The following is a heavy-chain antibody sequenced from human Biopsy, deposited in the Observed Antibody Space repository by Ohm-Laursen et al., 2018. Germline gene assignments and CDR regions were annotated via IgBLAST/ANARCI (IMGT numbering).Heavy chain of an antibody. CDR1: GDSVTKYY. CDR2: IYYSVMT. V-gene: IGHV4-59*02. J-gene: IGHJ6*02. CDR3: ARDSGILNYGSFKCCHDYGMIV. D-gene: IGHD4-17*01. Sequence: SDTLSLTCTVSGDSVTKYYWSWIRQPPGKGLEWIGHIYYSVMTNYNPSLQSRVSISVDTSRNQVSLTLSSVTAADTAVYYCARDSGILNYGSFKCCHDYGMIVWGQGTKVTVSS.